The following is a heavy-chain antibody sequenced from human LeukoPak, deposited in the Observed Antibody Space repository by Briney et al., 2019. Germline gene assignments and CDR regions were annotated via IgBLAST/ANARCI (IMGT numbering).Heavy chain of an antibody. CDR2: VYSDGTT. CDR1: GSTVSSNY. J-gene: IGHJ6*02. Sequence: GGSLRLSCAASGSTVSSNYMGWVRQAPGKGLEWVSIVYSDGTTSYADSVKGRFTISRDNSKNTLYLQMNSLRAEDTAVYYCARERARALAYGMDVWGQGTTVTVSS. V-gene: IGHV3-66*01. CDR3: ARERARALAYGMDV.